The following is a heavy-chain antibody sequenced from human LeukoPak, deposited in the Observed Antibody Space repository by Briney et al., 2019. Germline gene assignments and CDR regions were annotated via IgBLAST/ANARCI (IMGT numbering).Heavy chain of an antibody. V-gene: IGHV3-33*06. CDR1: GFTFSSYG. J-gene: IGHJ4*02. Sequence: GRSLRLSCAASGFTFSSYGMHWVPQAPGKGLEWVAVIWYDGSNKYYADSVQGRFTISRDNSKNTLYLQMNSLRAGDTAVYYCAKGNLLWFGESISDYWGPGTLVTVSS. CDR3: AKGNLLWFGESISDY. CDR2: IWYDGSNK. D-gene: IGHD3-10*01.